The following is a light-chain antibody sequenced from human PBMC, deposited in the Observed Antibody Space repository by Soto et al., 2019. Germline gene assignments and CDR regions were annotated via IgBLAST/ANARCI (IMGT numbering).Light chain of an antibody. CDR2: GAS. V-gene: IGKV3-15*01. CDR3: QQYNNWPYT. Sequence: EIVMTQSPATLSVSPGERATLSCRASQSVSSNLAWYQQKPGQAPRLLIYGASTRATGIPAMFSGSASGTEFTLPISSLQSEDFAVYYCQQYNNWPYTFGQGTKLEIK. J-gene: IGKJ2*01. CDR1: QSVSSN.